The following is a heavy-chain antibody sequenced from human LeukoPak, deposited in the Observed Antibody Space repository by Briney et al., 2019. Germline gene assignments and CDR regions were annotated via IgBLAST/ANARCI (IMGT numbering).Heavy chain of an antibody. V-gene: IGHV3-48*01. CDR2: ISNSGSMI. Sequence: GGSLRLSCAVSGLTFSSYNMNWVRQAPGKGLEWVSYISNSGSMIYYADSVKGRFTLSRDNAKNSLYLQMNSLRAEDTALYYCAKDIPLRFWGQETLVTVSS. CDR3: AKDIPLRF. CDR1: GLTFSSYN. J-gene: IGHJ4*02. D-gene: IGHD3-3*01.